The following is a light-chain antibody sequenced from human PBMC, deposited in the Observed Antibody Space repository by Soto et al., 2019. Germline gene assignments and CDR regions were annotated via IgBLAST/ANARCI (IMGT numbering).Light chain of an antibody. CDR3: QHYGSSPLT. Sequence: EIVLTQSPGTLSLSPGERATLSCRASQSVSSSFLAWHQQKPGQAPRLIIYAASSRATGIPDRCSGSGSGTDFLITSSWLEPEDVEVYYCQHYGSSPLTFGGGTKVEIK. J-gene: IGKJ4*01. CDR1: QSVSSSF. CDR2: AAS. V-gene: IGKV3-20*01.